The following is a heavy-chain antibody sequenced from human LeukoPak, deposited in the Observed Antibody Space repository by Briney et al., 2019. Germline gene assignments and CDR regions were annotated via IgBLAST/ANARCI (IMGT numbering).Heavy chain of an antibody. Sequence: GGSLRLSCAGSGFYFINSWISWVRQSPGKGLEWVGHIKRKSDSETVDFAAPVNGRFSISRDDSKNTVYLQMNGLRIEDTGVYYCTTSGGNWDYFDYWGQGTLVTVSS. CDR3: TTSGGNWDYFDY. CDR1: GFYFINSW. CDR2: IKRKSDSETV. J-gene: IGHJ4*02. D-gene: IGHD7-27*01. V-gene: IGHV3-15*01.